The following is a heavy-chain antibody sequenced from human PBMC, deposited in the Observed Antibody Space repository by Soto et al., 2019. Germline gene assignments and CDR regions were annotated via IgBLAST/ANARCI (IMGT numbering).Heavy chain of an antibody. Sequence: QVQLQESGPGLVKPSETLSLTCTVSGGSLNNYYWSWIRQPPGKGLEWIGDIFYSGSTNYNPSLKGRVTIAVDTSKNQFSLKLSSVTAADTAVYYCARRDGRAFDIWGQGTMVTVSS. D-gene: IGHD4-17*01. V-gene: IGHV4-59*08. J-gene: IGHJ3*02. CDR1: GGSLNNYY. CDR2: IFYSGST. CDR3: ARRDGRAFDI.